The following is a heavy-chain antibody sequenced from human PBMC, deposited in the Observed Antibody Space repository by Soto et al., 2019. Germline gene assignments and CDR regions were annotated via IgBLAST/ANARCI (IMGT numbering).Heavy chain of an antibody. D-gene: IGHD2-15*01. Sequence: QVQLQQWGAGLLKPSETLSLTCAVYGGSFSGYYWSWIRQPPGKGLEWIGEINHSGSTNYNPSLKGRVTISVDTSKNQFSLKLSSVTAADTAVYYCARDRLRYCSGGSCRTRGGYWFDPWGQGTLVTVSS. J-gene: IGHJ5*02. CDR2: INHSGST. CDR1: GGSFSGYY. CDR3: ARDRLRYCSGGSCRTRGGYWFDP. V-gene: IGHV4-34*01.